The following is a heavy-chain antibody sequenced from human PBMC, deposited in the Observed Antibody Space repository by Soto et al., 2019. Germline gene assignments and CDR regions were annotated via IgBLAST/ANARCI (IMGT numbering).Heavy chain of an antibody. J-gene: IGHJ4*02. CDR3: ARRYASCIDY. Sequence: SETLSLTCTVSGGSISSYYWSWIRQPPGKGLEWIGYIYYSGSTNYNPSLKSRVTISVDTSKNQFSLKLSSVTAADTAVYYCARRYASCIDYCGQRTAVTVSS. CDR2: IYYSGST. V-gene: IGHV4-59*01. D-gene: IGHD2-15*01. CDR1: GGSISSYY.